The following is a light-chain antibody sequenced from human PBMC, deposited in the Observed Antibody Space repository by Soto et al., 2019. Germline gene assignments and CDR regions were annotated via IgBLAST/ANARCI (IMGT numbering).Light chain of an antibody. CDR3: QQYGISTCT. J-gene: IGKJ1*01. Sequence: ILLTQSTCALSLSPGERATLSCRASQCLXNNYLAWYQQKPGQAPGLLVDGASSRATGSPDRFSGSGSGTAFTPTIRRMDPEDFAVYYCQQYGISTCTFGQGTKVDIK. V-gene: IGKV3-20*01. CDR1: QCLXNNY. CDR2: GAS.